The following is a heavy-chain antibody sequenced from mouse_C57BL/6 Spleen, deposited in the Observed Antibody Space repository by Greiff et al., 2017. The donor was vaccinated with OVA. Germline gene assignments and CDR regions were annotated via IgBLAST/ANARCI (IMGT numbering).Heavy chain of an antibody. J-gene: IGHJ4*01. CDR2: IRLKSDNYAT. Sequence: EVMLVESGGGLVQPGGSMKLSCVASGFTFSNYWMNWVRQSPEKGLEWVAQIRLKSDNYATHYAESVKGRFTISRDDSKSSVYLQMNNLRAEDTGIYYCTGELGRYYAMDYWGQGTSVTVSS. D-gene: IGHD4-1*01. V-gene: IGHV6-3*01. CDR3: TGELGRYYAMDY. CDR1: GFTFSNYW.